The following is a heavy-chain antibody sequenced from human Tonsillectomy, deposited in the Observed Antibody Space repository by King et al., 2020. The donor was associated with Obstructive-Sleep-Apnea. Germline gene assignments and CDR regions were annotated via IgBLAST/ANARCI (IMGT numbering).Heavy chain of an antibody. J-gene: IGHJ3*02. CDR3: PRYRGGYHAFDI. CDR1: GFTFSDHY. V-gene: IGHV3-72*01. D-gene: IGHD1-26*01. Sequence: VQLVESGGGLVQPGGSLRLSCAASGFTFSDHYMDWVRQAAGKGLEWVGRIREKTNSYTTQYAASVKDRFTISRDDSKNSLYLQMKSLKTEDTAVYYCPRYRGGYHAFDIWGQGTMVTVSS. CDR2: IREKTNSYTT.